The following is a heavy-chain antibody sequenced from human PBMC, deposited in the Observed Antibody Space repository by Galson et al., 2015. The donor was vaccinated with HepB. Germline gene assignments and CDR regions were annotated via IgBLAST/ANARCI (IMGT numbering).Heavy chain of an antibody. CDR3: AREEQQLVRTEKKPLDY. CDR2: INPSGGST. V-gene: IGHV1-46*03. CDR1: GYTFTSYY. J-gene: IGHJ4*02. D-gene: IGHD6-13*01. Sequence: SVKVSCKASGYTFTSYYMHWVRQAPGQGLEWMGIINPSGGSTSYAQKFQGRVTMTRDTSTSTVYMELSSLRSEDTAVYYCAREEQQLVRTEKKPLDYWGQGTLVTVSS.